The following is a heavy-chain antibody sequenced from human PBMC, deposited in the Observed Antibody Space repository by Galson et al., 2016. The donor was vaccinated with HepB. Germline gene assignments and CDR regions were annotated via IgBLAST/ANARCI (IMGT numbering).Heavy chain of an antibody. CDR3: ARPVQDQHLEI. CDR2: VYPDDADT. CDR1: GYNFATYW. J-gene: IGHJ4*02. Sequence: QSGAEVKKPGESLRITCQGSGYNFATYWIAWVRQMPGNGLEWVGFVYPDDADTKYSPSFQGQVTISADESINTAYLQWSSLKASDTAIYYCARPVQDQHLEIWGPGTLVTVSS. V-gene: IGHV5-51*01. D-gene: IGHD2-15*01.